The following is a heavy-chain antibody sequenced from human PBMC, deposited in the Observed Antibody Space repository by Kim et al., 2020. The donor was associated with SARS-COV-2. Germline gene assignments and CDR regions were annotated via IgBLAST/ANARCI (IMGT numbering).Heavy chain of an antibody. CDR3: ARRVATITIEGEDWYFDL. CDR2: IYYSGNT. Sequence: SETLSLTCTVSGGSISSYYWSWIRQPPGKGLEWIGYIYYSGNTNYNPSLKSRVTISVDTSKNQFSLKLSSVTAADTAVYYCARRVATITIEGEDWYFDLWGRGTLVTVSS. V-gene: IGHV4-59*08. J-gene: IGHJ2*01. D-gene: IGHD5-12*01. CDR1: GGSISSYY.